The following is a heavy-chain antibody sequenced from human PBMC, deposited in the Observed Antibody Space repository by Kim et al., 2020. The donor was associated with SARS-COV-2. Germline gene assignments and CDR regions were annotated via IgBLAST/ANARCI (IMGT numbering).Heavy chain of an antibody. CDR3: ARVGYYYDMDV. V-gene: IGHV4-39*07. CDR2: IYYSGST. J-gene: IGHJ6*02. CDR1: GGSISSSSYY. Sequence: SETLSLTCTVSGGSISSSSYYWGWIRQPPGKGLEWIGSIYYSGSTYYNPSLKSRVTISVDTSKNQFSLKLSSVTAADTAVYYCARVGYYYDMDVWGQGTTVTVSS.